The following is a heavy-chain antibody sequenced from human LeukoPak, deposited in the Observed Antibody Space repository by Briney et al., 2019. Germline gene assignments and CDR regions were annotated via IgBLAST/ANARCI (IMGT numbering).Heavy chain of an antibody. J-gene: IGHJ3*02. D-gene: IGHD2-2*01. CDR1: GGSISSSSYY. CDR2: IYYSGST. V-gene: IGHV4-39*07. Sequence: TSETLSLTCTVSGGSISSSSYYWGWIRQPPGKGLEWIGSIYYSGSTYYNPSLKSRVTISVDTSKNQFSLKLSSVTAADTAVYYCARDTNIVVVPAAYTDAFDIWGQGTMVTVSS. CDR3: ARDTNIVVVPAAYTDAFDI.